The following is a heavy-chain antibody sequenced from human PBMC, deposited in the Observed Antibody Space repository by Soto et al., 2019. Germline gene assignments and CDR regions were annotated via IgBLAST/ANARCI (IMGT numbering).Heavy chain of an antibody. J-gene: IGHJ5*02. D-gene: IGHD6-13*01. Sequence: PSETLSLTCTVSGGSISSSSYYWGWIRQPPGKGLEWIGSIYYSGSTYYNPSLKSRVTISVDTSKNQFSLKLSSVTAADTAVYYCARHAGCSSSWYVGVGWFDPWGQGTLVTVSS. CDR1: GGSISSSSYY. CDR2: IYYSGST. CDR3: ARHAGCSSSWYVGVGWFDP. V-gene: IGHV4-39*01.